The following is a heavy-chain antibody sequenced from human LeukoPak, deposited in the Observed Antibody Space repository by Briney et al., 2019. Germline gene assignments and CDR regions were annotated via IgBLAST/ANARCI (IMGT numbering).Heavy chain of an antibody. V-gene: IGHV4-39*01. CDR2: IYYSGST. CDR1: GGSISSSSYY. D-gene: IGHD3-9*01. Sequence: NASETLSLTCTVSGGSISSSSYYWGWIRQPPGKGLEWIGSIYYSGSTYYNPSLKSRVTISVDTSKNQFSLKLSSVTAADTAVYYCARAERDILTALAHWGFDPWGQGTLVTVSS. J-gene: IGHJ5*02. CDR3: ARAERDILTALAHWGFDP.